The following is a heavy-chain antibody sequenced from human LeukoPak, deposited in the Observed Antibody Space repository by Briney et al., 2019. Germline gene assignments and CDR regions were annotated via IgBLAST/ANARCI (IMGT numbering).Heavy chain of an antibody. J-gene: IGHJ6*02. CDR3: VGWNYDILTVYGMDV. CDR2: INHSGST. V-gene: IGHV4-34*01. CDR1: GGSFSGYY. D-gene: IGHD3-9*01. Sequence: SETLSLTCAVYGGSFSGYYWSWIRQPPGKGLEWIGEINHSGSTNYNPSLKSRVTISVDTSKNQFSLKLSFVTAADTAVYYCVGWNYDILTVYGMDVWGQGTTVTVSS.